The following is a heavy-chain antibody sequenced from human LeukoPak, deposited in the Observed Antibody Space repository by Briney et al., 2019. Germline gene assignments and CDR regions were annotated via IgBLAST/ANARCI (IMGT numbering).Heavy chain of an antibody. D-gene: IGHD2-2*02. CDR2: INPNSGGT. Sequence: ASVKVSCKASGYTFTGYYMHWVRQAPGQGLEWMGWINPNSGGTNYAQKFQGRVTMTRDTSISTAYMELSRLRSDDTAVYYCARDGYCSSTSGYNYYYMDVWGKGTTVTVSS. CDR1: GYTFTGYY. CDR3: ARDGYCSSTSGYNYYYMDV. V-gene: IGHV1-2*02. J-gene: IGHJ6*03.